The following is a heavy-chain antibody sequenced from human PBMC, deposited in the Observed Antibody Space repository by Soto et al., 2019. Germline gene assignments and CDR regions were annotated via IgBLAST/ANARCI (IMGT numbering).Heavy chain of an antibody. Sequence: QLQLVQSGAEVKPPGSSVMLSCKASGGTFTSHAFSWVRQTPGQGLEWMGGLILIFGAANYAQKFQGRVTITADESTSTVYMELSSLRSDDTAVHFCASPTRVLTGGAFDSWGQGTLVTVSS. V-gene: IGHV1-69*01. D-gene: IGHD4-17*01. CDR3: ASPTRVLTGGAFDS. CDR1: GGTFTSHA. CDR2: LILIFGAA. J-gene: IGHJ4*02.